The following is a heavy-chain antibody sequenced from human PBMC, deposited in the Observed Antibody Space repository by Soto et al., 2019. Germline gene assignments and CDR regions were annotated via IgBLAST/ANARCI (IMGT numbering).Heavy chain of an antibody. CDR3: VSGGSGNYYYYYGMDV. Sequence: ASVKVSCKASGGTFSSYAISWVRQAPGQGLEWMGGIIPIFGTANYAQKFQGRVTITADESTSTAYMELSSLRSEDTAVYYCVSGGSGNYYYYYGMDVWGQGTTVTVSS. D-gene: IGHD3-10*01. CDR2: IIPIFGTA. CDR1: GGTFSSYA. J-gene: IGHJ6*02. V-gene: IGHV1-69*13.